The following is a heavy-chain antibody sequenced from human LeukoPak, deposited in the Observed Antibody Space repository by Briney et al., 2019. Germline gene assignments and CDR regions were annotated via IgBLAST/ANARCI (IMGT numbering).Heavy chain of an antibody. CDR2: MNPNSGNI. V-gene: IGHV1-8*02. J-gene: IGHJ6*02. D-gene: IGHD2-15*01. CDR3: ARSSQLLLNYYYGMDV. CDR1: GYTFTGYY. Sequence: ASVKVSCKASGYTFTGYYMHWVRQAPGQGLEWMGWMNPNSGNIGYAQKFQGRVTMTRNTSISTAYMELSSLRSEDTAVYYCARSSQLLLNYYYGMDVWGQGTTVTVSS.